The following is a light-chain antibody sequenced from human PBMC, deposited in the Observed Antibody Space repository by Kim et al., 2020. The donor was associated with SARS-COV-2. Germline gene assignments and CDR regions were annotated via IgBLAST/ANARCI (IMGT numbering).Light chain of an antibody. CDR3: QTWGSGIRG. J-gene: IGLJ2*01. V-gene: IGLV4-69*01. CDR2: VNSDGSH. Sequence: QLVLTQSPSASASLGASVKLTCTLSSGHSSYAIAWHQQQPEMGPRYLMKVNSDGSHSKGDGIPDRFSGSSSGAERYLTISSLQSEDEADYYCQTWGSGIRGVGGGTKVT. CDR1: SGHSSYA.